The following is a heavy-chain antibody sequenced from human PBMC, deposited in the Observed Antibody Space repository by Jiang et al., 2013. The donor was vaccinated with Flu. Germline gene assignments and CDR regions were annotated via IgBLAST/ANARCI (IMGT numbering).Heavy chain of an antibody. CDR2: ISTNNGKT. V-gene: IGHV1-18*01. Sequence: SGAEVKKPGASVKVSCKASGYSFINYSFMWVRQAPGQGLEWMGWISTNNGKTDYAQNFQGRVTMTTDTSTNTAYMELKSLRSDDTAIYYCARGAFDYWGQEPGSRLL. J-gene: IGHJ4*01. CDR1: GYSFINYS. CDR3: ARGAFDY.